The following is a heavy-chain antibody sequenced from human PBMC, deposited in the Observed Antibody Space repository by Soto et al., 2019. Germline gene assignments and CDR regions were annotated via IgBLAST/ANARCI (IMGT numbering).Heavy chain of an antibody. CDR2: IYYSGST. V-gene: IGHV4-31*03. CDR1: GGSISSGGYY. J-gene: IGHJ6*02. CDR3: ARDSKQSPGGITMVRGVSYYYYYGMDV. Sequence: LSLTCTVSGGSISSGGYYWSWIRQHPGKGLEWIGYIYYSGSTYYNPSLKSRVTISVDTSKNQFSLKLSSVTAADTAVYYCARDSKQSPGGITMVRGVSYYYYYGMDVWGQGTTVTVSS. D-gene: IGHD3-10*01.